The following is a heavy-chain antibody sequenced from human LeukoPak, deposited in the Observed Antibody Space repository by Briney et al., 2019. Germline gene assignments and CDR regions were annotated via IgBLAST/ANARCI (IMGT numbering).Heavy chain of an antibody. D-gene: IGHD3-10*01. CDR1: GFTFSDYY. Sequence: GGSLRLSCAASGFTFSDYYMSWIRQAPGKGLEWVSHIGSSGSGTTIYYADSVKGRFTISRDNAKNSLYLQLNSLRAEDTAVYYCARTRQSGSGYYQHWGQGTLVTVSS. V-gene: IGHV3-11*01. CDR3: ARTRQSGSGYYQH. J-gene: IGHJ1*01. CDR2: IGSSGSGTTI.